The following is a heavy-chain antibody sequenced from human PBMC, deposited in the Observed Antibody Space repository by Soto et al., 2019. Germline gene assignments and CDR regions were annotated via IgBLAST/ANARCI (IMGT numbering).Heavy chain of an antibody. CDR2: MNPNSGNT. D-gene: IGHD3-3*01. J-gene: IGHJ6*02. CDR3: ATYYDFWSGFYGMDV. CDR1: GYTFTSYD. Sequence: GASVKVSCKASGYTFTSYDINWVRQATGQGLEWMGWMNPNSGNTGYAQKFQGRVTMTRNTSISTAYMELSSLRSEDTAVYYCATYYDFWSGFYGMDVWGQGTTVTVS. V-gene: IGHV1-8*01.